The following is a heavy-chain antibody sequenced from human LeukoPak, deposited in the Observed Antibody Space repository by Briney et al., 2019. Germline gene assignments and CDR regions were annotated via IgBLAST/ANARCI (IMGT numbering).Heavy chain of an antibody. V-gene: IGHV4-59*11. D-gene: IGHD3-22*01. J-gene: IGHJ6*03. CDR1: GSSISSHY. CDR3: ARSPGSRGYYYYMDV. CDR2: IYYSGST. Sequence: SETLSLTCTVSGSSISSHYRSWIRQPPGKGLKWIGYIYYSGSTNYNPSLKSRVTISVDTSKNQFSLKLSSVTAADTAVYYCARSPGSRGYYYYMDVWGKGTTVTVSS.